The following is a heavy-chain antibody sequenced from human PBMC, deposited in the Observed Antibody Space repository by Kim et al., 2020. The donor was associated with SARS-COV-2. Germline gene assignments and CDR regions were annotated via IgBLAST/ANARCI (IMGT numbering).Heavy chain of an antibody. CDR3: ARRAQGTAQWNGVDV. J-gene: IGHJ6*02. D-gene: IGHD6-19*01. V-gene: IGHV3-30*07. Sequence: ADSVEGRFILSRDNSKNTLYLQMTSLKVDDKAVYYCARRAQGTAQWNGVDVWGQGTTVIVSS.